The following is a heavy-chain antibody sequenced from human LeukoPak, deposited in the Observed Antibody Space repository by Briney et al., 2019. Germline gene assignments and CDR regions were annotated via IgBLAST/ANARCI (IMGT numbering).Heavy chain of an antibody. J-gene: IGHJ3*02. D-gene: IGHD3-22*01. V-gene: IGHV4-59*01. CDR1: GASISSSY. CDR3: VRGNYDNRGYSNAFDI. CDR2: IYYNGNT. Sequence: SGTLSLTCTVSGASISSSYWSWIRQPPGKRLEWIGYIYYNGNTNSNPSLKSRVTRSADTSKNRFSLKLSSVTAADTAIYYCVRGNYDNRGYSNAFDIWGQGTMVTVSS.